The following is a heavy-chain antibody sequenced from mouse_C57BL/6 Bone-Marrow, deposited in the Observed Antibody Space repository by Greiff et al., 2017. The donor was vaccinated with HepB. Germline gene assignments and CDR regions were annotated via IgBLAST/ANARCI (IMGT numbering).Heavy chain of an antibody. V-gene: IGHV5-17*01. CDR3: ARDYDGGRAMDY. Sequence: EVKVVDSGGGLVKPGGSLKLSCAASGFSFSDSGMHWVRQAPEKGLEWVAYISSGSSTIYYADTVKGRFTISRDNAKNTLFLQRTSLRSEDTAMYYCARDYDGGRAMDYWGQGTSVTVSS. J-gene: IGHJ4*01. CDR2: ISSGSSTI. D-gene: IGHD2-4*01. CDR1: GFSFSDSG.